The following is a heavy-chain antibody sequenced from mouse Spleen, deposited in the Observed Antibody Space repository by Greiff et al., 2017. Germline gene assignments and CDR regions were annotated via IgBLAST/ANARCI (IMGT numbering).Heavy chain of an antibody. CDR2: ISYDGSN. CDR1: GYSITSGYY. J-gene: IGHJ3*01. Sequence: DVKLQESGPGLVKPSQSLSLTCSVTGYSITSGYYWXXIRQFPGNKLEWMGYISYDGSNNYNPSLKNRISITRDTSKNQFFLKLNSVTTEDTATYYCARDFFPSWFAYWGQGTLVTVSA. V-gene: IGHV3-6*01. CDR3: ARDFFPSWFAY.